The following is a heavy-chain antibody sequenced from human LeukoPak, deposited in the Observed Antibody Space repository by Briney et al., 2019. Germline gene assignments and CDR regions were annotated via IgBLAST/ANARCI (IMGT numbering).Heavy chain of an antibody. CDR2: INHSGST. J-gene: IGHJ4*02. V-gene: IGHV4-34*01. D-gene: IGHD3-22*01. Sequence: SETLSLTCAVYGGSFSGYYWSWIRQPPGKGLEWIGEINHSGSTNYNPSLESRVTISVDTSKKQFSLKLSSVTAADTAVYYCVTYYFDSSGPKKSYWGQGTLVTVSS. CDR1: GGSFSGYY. CDR3: VTYYFDSSGPKKSY.